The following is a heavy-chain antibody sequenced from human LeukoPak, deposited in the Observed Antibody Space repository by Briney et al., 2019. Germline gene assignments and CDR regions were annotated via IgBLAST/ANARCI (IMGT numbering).Heavy chain of an antibody. V-gene: IGHV3-74*01. J-gene: IGHJ5*02. CDR1: GFTFSGYW. D-gene: IGHD5-18*01. CDR3: ARGGTYSSGLPGS. Sequence: GGSLRLSCAASGFTFSGYWMHWVRHAPGKGLVWVSRINSDGSSTNYADSVKGRFTISRDNAKNTLYLQMNTLRAEDTAVYYCARGGTYSSGLPGSWGQGTLVTVSS. CDR2: INSDGSST.